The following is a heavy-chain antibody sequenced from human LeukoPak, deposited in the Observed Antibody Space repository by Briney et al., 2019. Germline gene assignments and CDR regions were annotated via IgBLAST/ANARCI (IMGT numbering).Heavy chain of an antibody. CDR3: ARDWNRYAY. J-gene: IGHJ4*02. V-gene: IGHV4-61*02. CDR1: GGSISSGSYY. CDR2: IYTSGST. D-gene: IGHD1-1*01. Sequence: PSETLSLTCTVSGGSISSGSYYWSWIRQPAGKGLEWIGRIYTSGSTNYNPSLKSRVTISVDTSKSQFSLYMDSVTAADTAVYYCARDWNRYAYWGQGTLVTVSS.